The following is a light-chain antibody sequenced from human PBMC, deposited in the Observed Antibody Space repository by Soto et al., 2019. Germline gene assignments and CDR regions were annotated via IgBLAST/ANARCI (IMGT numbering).Light chain of an antibody. Sequence: QSVLTQPPSVSGAPGQRVTISCTGNSSNLGAGYDVHWYQQLPGAAPKLVIFGNRNRPSGVPERFSGSKSGTSASLAITGLQAEDEADYYCCSYTRNMTAHLIFGGGTKLTVL. CDR1: SSNLGAGYD. CDR2: GNR. CDR3: CSYTRNMTAHLI. J-gene: IGLJ2*01. V-gene: IGLV1-40*01.